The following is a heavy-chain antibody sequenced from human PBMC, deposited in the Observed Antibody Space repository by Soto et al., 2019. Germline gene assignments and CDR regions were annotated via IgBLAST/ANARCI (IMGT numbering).Heavy chain of an antibody. Sequence: VQLVESGGGVVQPGRSLRLSCAASGFTFSDYAMHWVRQAPGKGLEWVAAVSHDGRNTHYADSVKGRFTISRDSSKNKVSMEMTSLRAEDTAVYYCAKGGRQWLVTSGFNYWGQGALVTVSS. CDR3: AKGGRQWLVTSGFNY. D-gene: IGHD6-19*01. CDR2: VSHDGRNT. J-gene: IGHJ4*02. V-gene: IGHV3-30*18. CDR1: GFTFSDYA.